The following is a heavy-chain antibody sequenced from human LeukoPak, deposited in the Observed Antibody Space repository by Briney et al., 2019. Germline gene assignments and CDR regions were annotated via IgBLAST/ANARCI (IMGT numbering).Heavy chain of an antibody. V-gene: IGHV3-7*01. D-gene: IGHD6-19*01. Sequence: PGGSLRLSCAASGFTFSSYWMSWVRQAPGKGLEWVANIKQDGSEKYYVDSVKGRFTISRDNAKNSLYLQMNSLRAEDTAVYYCARAYSSGWISEHFDLWGQGTLVTVSS. CDR1: GFTFSSYW. CDR3: ARAYSSGWISEHFDL. J-gene: IGHJ4*02. CDR2: IKQDGSEK.